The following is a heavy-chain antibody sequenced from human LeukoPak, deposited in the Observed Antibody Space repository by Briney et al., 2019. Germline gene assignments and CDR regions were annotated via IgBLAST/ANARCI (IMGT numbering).Heavy chain of an antibody. J-gene: IGHJ4*02. V-gene: IGHV3-48*04. CDR3: ARRWLGYSYPYFDY. Sequence: PGGSLRLSCAASGFTFSSYSMNWVRPAPGKGLEWVSYISSSGSTIYYADSVKGRFTISRDNARNSLYLQMNSLRAEDTAVYYCARRWLGYSYPYFDYWGQGTLVTVSS. D-gene: IGHD5-18*01. CDR2: ISSSGSTI. CDR1: GFTFSSYS.